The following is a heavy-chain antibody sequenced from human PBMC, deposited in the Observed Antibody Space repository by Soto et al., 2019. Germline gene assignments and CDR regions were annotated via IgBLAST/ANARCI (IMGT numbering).Heavy chain of an antibody. CDR3: VRLWATPLAYGMDV. CDR2: ISSNGGST. Sequence: GGSLRLSCSASGFTFSSYAMHWVRQAPGKGLEYVSDISSNGGSTYYADSVKGRFTISRDNSKNTLYLQMSSLRAEDTAVYYCVRLWATPLAYGMDVWGQGTTVTVSS. D-gene: IGHD1-26*01. J-gene: IGHJ6*02. CDR1: GFTFSSYA. V-gene: IGHV3-64D*06.